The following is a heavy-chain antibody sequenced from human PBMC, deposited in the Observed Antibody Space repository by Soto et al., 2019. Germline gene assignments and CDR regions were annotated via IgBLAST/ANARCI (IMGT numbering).Heavy chain of an antibody. CDR2: INPGGGST. Sequence: ASVKVSCKASGYTFTSYYMHWVRQAPGQGLEWMGVINPGGGSTSYAQKLHGRVTMTRDTSTSTVYMELSSLRSEDTAVYYCARGLAVAHYPALLCGQGPLVTVSS. CDR1: GYTFTSYY. J-gene: IGHJ4*02. D-gene: IGHD6-19*01. V-gene: IGHV1-46*01. CDR3: ARGLAVAHYPALL.